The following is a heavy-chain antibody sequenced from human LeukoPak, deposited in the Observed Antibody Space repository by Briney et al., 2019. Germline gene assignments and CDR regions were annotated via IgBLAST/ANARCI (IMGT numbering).Heavy chain of an antibody. D-gene: IGHD6-13*01. CDR1: GGTFSSYA. CDR3: ASTPYSRQSYYYYYMDV. Sequence: SVKVSCKASGGTFSSYAISWVRQAPGQGLEWMGRIIPIFGTANYAQKFQGRVTITTDESTSTAYMELSSLRSEDTAVYCCASTPYSRQSYYYYYMDVWGKGTTVTVSS. CDR2: IIPIFGTA. V-gene: IGHV1-69*05. J-gene: IGHJ6*03.